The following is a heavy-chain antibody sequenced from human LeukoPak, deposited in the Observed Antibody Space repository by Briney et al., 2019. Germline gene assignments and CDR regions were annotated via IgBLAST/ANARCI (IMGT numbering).Heavy chain of an antibody. CDR2: ISYSGST. Sequence: SETLSLTCAVSGGSISSYYWSWIRQPPGKGLEWIGYISYSGSTDYIPSLKSRVTISVDTSKNQFSLKLTSVTAADTAVYYCARGTCSNGVCYRYGEGFDYWGQGTLVTVSS. CDR3: ARGTCSNGVCYRYGEGFDY. J-gene: IGHJ4*02. D-gene: IGHD2-8*01. V-gene: IGHV4-59*01. CDR1: GGSISSYY.